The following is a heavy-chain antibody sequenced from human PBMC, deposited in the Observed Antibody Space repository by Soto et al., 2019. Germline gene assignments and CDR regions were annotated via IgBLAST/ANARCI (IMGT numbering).Heavy chain of an antibody. CDR1: GNSFTTYW. J-gene: IGHJ4*02. D-gene: IGHD5-18*01. CDR3: ARQGYSYGYDY. CDR2: IYPGDSDT. V-gene: IGHV5-51*01. Sequence: PGESLKISCQGSGNSFTTYWIARVRQMPGKGLEWMGIIYPGDSDTRYSPSFQGQVTISADKSISTAYLQWSSLKASDTAMYYCARQGYSYGYDYWGQGTLVTVSS.